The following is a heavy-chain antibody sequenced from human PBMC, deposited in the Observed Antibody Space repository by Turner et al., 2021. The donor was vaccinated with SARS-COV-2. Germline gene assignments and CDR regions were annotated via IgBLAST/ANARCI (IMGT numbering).Heavy chain of an antibody. CDR1: GFTFSSYG. Sequence: QVQLVESGGGVVKPGRSMRLPCAASGFTFSSYGMHWFRQAPGKGREWVAVISYDGSNKYYADSVKGRFTISRDNSKNTLYLQMNSLRAEDTAVYYCAKDNRGNYYYGMDVWGQGTTVTVSS. V-gene: IGHV3-30*18. CDR3: AKDNRGNYYYGMDV. D-gene: IGHD7-27*01. CDR2: ISYDGSNK. J-gene: IGHJ6*02.